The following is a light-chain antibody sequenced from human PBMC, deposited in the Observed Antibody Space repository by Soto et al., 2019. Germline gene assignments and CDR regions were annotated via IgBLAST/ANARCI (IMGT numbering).Light chain of an antibody. V-gene: IGLV2-23*02. CDR2: EVN. CDR3: CSYAGTVAYV. J-gene: IGLJ1*01. Sequence: LTHPASVSGVPGEASPISCAGTRSYVGAYNLVSWYQQHPGKAPKLIICEVNTRPSGISNRFSGSKSGDTASLTISGLQAEDEAAYFCCSYAGTVAYVFGTGTKVTVL. CDR1: RSYVGAYNL.